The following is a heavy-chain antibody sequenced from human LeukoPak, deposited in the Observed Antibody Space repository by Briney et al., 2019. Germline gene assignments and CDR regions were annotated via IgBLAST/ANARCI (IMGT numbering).Heavy chain of an antibody. J-gene: IGHJ5*02. V-gene: IGHV4-59*13. CDR3: ARRGWNGPFNRFDP. CDR1: GDSISGFY. Sequence: SETLSLTCTVSGDSISGFYWNWIRQPPGRGLEWIGYIDNSGNTKYNPSLKSRLTISGDTSNNQFSLKLSSVTAADTAVYYCARRGWNGPFNRFDPWGQGTLVTVSS. CDR2: IDNSGNT. D-gene: IGHD3-3*01.